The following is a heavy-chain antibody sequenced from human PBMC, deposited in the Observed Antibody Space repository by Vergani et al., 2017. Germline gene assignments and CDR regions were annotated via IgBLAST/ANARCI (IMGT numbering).Heavy chain of an antibody. D-gene: IGHD2-2*01. CDR2: IWYDGSNK. J-gene: IGHJ4*02. CDR3: ARDFSVVPAAYFDY. Sequence: VQLVESGGGLVQPGGSLRLSCAASGFTFSSYVMHWVRQAPGKGLEWVAVIWYDGSNKYYADSVKGRFTISRDNSKNTLYLQMNSLRAEDTAVYYCARDFSVVPAAYFDYWGQGTLVTVSS. V-gene: IGHV3-33*08. CDR1: GFTFSSYV.